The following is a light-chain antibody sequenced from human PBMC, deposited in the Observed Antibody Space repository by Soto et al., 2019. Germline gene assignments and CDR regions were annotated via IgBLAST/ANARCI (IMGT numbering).Light chain of an antibody. CDR1: QSVASA. CDR2: DAS. Sequence: VVLTQSPATLSVSPGARATLSCRASQSVASAVAWYQQKPGQAPRLLIYDASTRATGLPDRFSGSGSATEFTLTISGLQSEDFAVYYCQQYREWPLTFGGGTKVDLK. CDR3: QQYREWPLT. V-gene: IGKV3-15*01. J-gene: IGKJ4*01.